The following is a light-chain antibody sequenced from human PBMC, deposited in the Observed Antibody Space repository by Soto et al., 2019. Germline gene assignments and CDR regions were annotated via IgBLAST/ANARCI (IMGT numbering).Light chain of an antibody. V-gene: IGLV2-14*01. CDR1: SRDVGGYNS. J-gene: IGLJ1*01. Sequence: QSVLTQPASVSGSPGLSIAISCTGTSRDVGGYNSVSWYQQQPGKVPKLMIYDVSNRPSGVSNRFSGSKSGNTASLTISGLQAEDEGDYYCSSYTTGGTYVFATGTKLTVL. CDR3: SSYTTGGTYV. CDR2: DVS.